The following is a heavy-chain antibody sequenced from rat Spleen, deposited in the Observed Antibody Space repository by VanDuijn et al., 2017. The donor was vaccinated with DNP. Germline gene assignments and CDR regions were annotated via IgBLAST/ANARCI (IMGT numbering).Heavy chain of an antibody. CDR2: IQIGGST. CDR1: GFSLSSND. V-gene: IGHV2-27*01. CDR3: ARWSDY. J-gene: IGHJ2*01. Sequence: QVQLKESGPGLVQPSQTLFLTCIVSGFSLSSNDVHWVRQPPGKGLEWWGRIQIGGSTDYNSALKSRLSISRDTSKSQVFLKMNSLQTEDTAMYFCARWSDYWGQGVMVTVSS.